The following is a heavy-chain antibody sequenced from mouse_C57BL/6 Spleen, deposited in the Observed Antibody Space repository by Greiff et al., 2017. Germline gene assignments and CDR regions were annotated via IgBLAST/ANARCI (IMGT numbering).Heavy chain of an antibody. CDR1: GYTFTSYW. V-gene: IGHV1-7*01. Sequence: QVQLQQSGAELAKPGASVKLSCKASGYTFTSYWMHWVKQRPGQGLEWIGYINPSSGYTKYNQKFKDKATLTADKSSRTAYMQLSSLTYEDSAVYYCAKSGGLRRGAMDYWGQGTSVTVSS. CDR2: INPSSGYT. CDR3: AKSGGLRRGAMDY. J-gene: IGHJ4*01. D-gene: IGHD2-4*01.